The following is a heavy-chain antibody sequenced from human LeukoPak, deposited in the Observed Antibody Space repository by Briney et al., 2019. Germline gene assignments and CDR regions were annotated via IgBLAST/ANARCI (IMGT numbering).Heavy chain of an antibody. CDR1: GYTFTGYY. J-gene: IGHJ5*02. CDR3: ARVDRRYCSSTSCLSWFDP. Sequence: ASVKVSCEASGYTFTGYYMHWVRQAPGQGLEWMGWINPNSGGTNYAQKFQGRVTMTRDTSISTAYMELSRLRSDDTAVYYCARVDRRYCSSTSCLSWFDPWGQGTLVTVSS. CDR2: INPNSGGT. D-gene: IGHD2-2*01. V-gene: IGHV1-2*02.